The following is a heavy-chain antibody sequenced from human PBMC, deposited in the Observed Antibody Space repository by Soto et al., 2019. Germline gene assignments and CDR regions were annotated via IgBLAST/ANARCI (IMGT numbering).Heavy chain of an antibody. J-gene: IGHJ5*02. CDR3: ARGYCSSTICYIWDNWFDP. V-gene: IGHV4-59*01. D-gene: IGHD2-2*02. CDR1: GGSISSYY. Sequence: WETLSLTCTVSGGSISSYYWSWIRQPPGKGLEWIGYIYYSGRTNYNPSLKSRVTISVDTSKNQFSLKLSSVTAADTAVYYCARGYCSSTICYIWDNWFDPWGQGTLVTVS. CDR2: IYYSGRT.